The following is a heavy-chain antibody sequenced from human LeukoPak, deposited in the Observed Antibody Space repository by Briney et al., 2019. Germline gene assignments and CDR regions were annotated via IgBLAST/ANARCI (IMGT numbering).Heavy chain of an antibody. CDR2: ISGRGDRT. CDR1: GFTFSSYA. Sequence: QPGGSLRLSCAASGFTFSSYAMSWVRQAPGKGLEWVSGISGRGDRTYYADSVKGRFTISRDNSKITLFVQMNSLRAEDTALYYCAKYRANDYGEQLDYWGQGTLVTVSS. CDR3: AKYRANDYGEQLDY. J-gene: IGHJ4*02. D-gene: IGHD4-17*01. V-gene: IGHV3-23*01.